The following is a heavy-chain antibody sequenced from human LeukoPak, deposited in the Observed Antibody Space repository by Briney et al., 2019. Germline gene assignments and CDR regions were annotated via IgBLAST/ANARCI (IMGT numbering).Heavy chain of an antibody. CDR1: GYTFTSYG. Sequence: ASVKVSCKASGYTFTSYGISWVRQAPGQGLEWMGWISAYNGNTNYAQKLQGRVTMTTDTSTSTAYMELRSLRSDDTAVYYCARDVSVSGSYSRFDYWGQGTLVTVSS. CDR2: ISAYNGNT. J-gene: IGHJ4*02. V-gene: IGHV1-18*01. CDR3: ARDVSVSGSYSRFDY. D-gene: IGHD1-26*01.